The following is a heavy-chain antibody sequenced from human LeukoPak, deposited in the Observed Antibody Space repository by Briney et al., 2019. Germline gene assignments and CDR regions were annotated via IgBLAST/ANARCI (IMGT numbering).Heavy chain of an antibody. J-gene: IGHJ6*02. V-gene: IGHV3-48*02. D-gene: IGHD2-21*01. Sequence: AGGSLRLSCAASGFSFSNYWMTWVRQAPGKGLEWVSYISSSSSTIYYADSVKGRFTISRDNAKNSLYLQMNSLRDEDTAVYYCARLCGGDCYHGMDVWGQGTTVTVSS. CDR2: ISSSSSTI. CDR1: GFSFSNYW. CDR3: ARLCGGDCYHGMDV.